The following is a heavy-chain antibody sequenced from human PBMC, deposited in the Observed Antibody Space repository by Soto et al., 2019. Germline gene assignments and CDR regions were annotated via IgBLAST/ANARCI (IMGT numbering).Heavy chain of an antibody. CDR1: GDSISSYY. V-gene: IGHV4-59*01. Sequence: SETLSLTCTVSGDSISSYYWSWIRQPPGKGLEWIGNIFYSGSTNYNPSLKSRVIISVDTSKNQFSLKLSSVTAADTAVYYCARNGVVTNAFDIWGQGTMVTVSS. J-gene: IGHJ3*02. CDR2: IFYSGST. D-gene: IGHD3-3*01. CDR3: ARNGVVTNAFDI.